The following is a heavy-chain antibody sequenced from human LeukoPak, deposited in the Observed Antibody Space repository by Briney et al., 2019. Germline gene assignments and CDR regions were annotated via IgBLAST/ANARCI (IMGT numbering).Heavy chain of an antibody. D-gene: IGHD6-13*01. Sequence: GGSLRLSCAASGFTFGSSAMNWVRQVPGRALEWVSASGTAGDTYYADSVKGRFTISRDDSKNTLYLQMTSLRAEDTAVYYCAKKTPGTYPFDYWGQGTLVTVSP. V-gene: IGHV3-23*01. CDR2: SGTAGDT. J-gene: IGHJ4*02. CDR3: AKKTPGTYPFDY. CDR1: GFTFGSSA.